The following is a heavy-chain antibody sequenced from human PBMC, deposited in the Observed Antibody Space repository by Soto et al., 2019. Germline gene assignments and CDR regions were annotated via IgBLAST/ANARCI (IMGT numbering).Heavy chain of an antibody. D-gene: IGHD2-2*01. Sequence: GGSLRLSCAAAGCTFSTYAMSWVRLAPGKGLEWVSAISGSGGSTYYADSVKGRFTISRDSSKNTLFLQMNSLRAEDTAVYYCSTRRDASDYYYGMDVWGQGSSVTVSS. CDR1: GCTFSTYA. CDR2: ISGSGGST. V-gene: IGHV3-23*01. J-gene: IGHJ6*02. CDR3: STRRDASDYYYGMDV.